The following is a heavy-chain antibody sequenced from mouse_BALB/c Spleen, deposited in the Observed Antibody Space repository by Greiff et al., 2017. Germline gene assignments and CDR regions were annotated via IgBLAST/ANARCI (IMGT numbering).Heavy chain of an antibody. Sequence: EVQLVESGGGLVKPGGSLKLSCAASGFTFSSYAMSWVRQTPEKRLEWVASISSGGSTYYPDSVKGRFTISRDNARNILYLQMSSLRSEDTAMYYCARERGYRKDFDYWGQGTTLTVSS. D-gene: IGHD2-12*01. CDR2: ISSGGST. CDR3: ARERGYRKDFDY. CDR1: GFTFSSYA. J-gene: IGHJ2*01. V-gene: IGHV5-6-5*01.